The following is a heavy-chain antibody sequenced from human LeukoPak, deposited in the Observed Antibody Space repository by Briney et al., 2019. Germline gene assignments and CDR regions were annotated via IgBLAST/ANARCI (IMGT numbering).Heavy chain of an antibody. CDR1: GGSISSYY. CDR2: IYRSGST. D-gene: IGHD4-17*01. CDR3: ARHYGDYTKPFDY. Sequence: PSETLSLTCTVSGGSISSYYWSWIRQPPGKGLKWIGTIYRSGSTYYNPSLKSRVTISVDTSKNQLSLRLRSVTAADTAVYYCARHYGDYTKPFDYWGQGTLVTVSS. J-gene: IGHJ4*02. V-gene: IGHV4-59*08.